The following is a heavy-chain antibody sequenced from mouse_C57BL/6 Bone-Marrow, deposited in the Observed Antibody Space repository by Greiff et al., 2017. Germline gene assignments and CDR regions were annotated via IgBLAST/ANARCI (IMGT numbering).Heavy chain of an antibody. Sequence: QVQLQQSGAELVRPGTSVKVSCKASGYAFTNYLIEWVKQRPGQGLEWIGVINPGSGGTNYNEKFKGKAPLTADKSSSTAYMQLSSLTSEDSAVYFCARLGTTVVAHWYFDVWGTGTTVTVSS. CDR3: ARLGTTVVAHWYFDV. J-gene: IGHJ1*03. V-gene: IGHV1-54*01. CDR2: INPGSGGT. CDR1: GYAFTNYL. D-gene: IGHD1-1*01.